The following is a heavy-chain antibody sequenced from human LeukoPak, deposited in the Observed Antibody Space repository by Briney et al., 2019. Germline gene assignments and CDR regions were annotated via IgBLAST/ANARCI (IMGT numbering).Heavy chain of an antibody. J-gene: IGHJ3*02. CDR2: IYYSGST. V-gene: IGHV4-59*12. D-gene: IGHD1-26*01. CDR1: GGSISSYY. CDR3: ARVSSGSYDAFDI. Sequence: PSETLSLICTVSGGSISSYYWSWIRQPPGKGLEWIGYIYYSGSTNYNPSLKSRVTISVDTSKNQFSLKLSSVTAADTAVYYCARVSSGSYDAFDIWGQGTMVTVSS.